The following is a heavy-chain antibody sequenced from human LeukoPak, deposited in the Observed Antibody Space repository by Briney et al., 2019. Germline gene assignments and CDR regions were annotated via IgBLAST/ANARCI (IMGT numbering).Heavy chain of an antibody. J-gene: IGHJ4*02. D-gene: IGHD6-19*01. CDR1: GGSISSYY. CDR2: IYYSGST. Sequence: SETLSLTCTVSGGSISSYYWSWIRQPPGKGLEWIGYIYYSGSTNYNPSLKSRVTISVDTSKNQFSLKLSSVTAAGTAVYYCARDHVSGWYYFDYWGQGTLDTVSS. CDR3: ARDHVSGWYYFDY. V-gene: IGHV4-59*01.